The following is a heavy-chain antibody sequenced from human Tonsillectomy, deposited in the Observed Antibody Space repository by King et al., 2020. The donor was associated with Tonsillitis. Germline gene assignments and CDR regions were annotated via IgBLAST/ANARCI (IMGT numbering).Heavy chain of an antibody. CDR2: ISISSSYI. D-gene: IGHD5-18*01. V-gene: IGHV3-21*01. Sequence: VQLVESGGGLVKPGGSLRLSCAASGFTFSSYSMNWVRQAPGKGLEWVSSISISSSYIYYADSVKGRFTISRDNAKNSLYLQMNSLRAEDTAVYYCARDGYSYGYYFDYWGQGTLVTVSS. CDR1: GFTFSSYS. CDR3: ARDGYSYGYYFDY. J-gene: IGHJ4*02.